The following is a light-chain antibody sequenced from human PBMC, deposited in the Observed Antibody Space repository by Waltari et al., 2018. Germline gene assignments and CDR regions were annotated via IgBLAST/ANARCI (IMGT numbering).Light chain of an antibody. V-gene: IGLV10-54*01. Sequence: QAGLTHPPSVSKGLRQTATLTCTGNSNNVGNQGAAWLQQHQGHPPKLLSYRSNNRPSGISERLSASRSGNTASLTITGLQPADEGDYYCSAWDSSLSVWVFGGGTKLTVL. J-gene: IGLJ3*02. CDR2: RSN. CDR1: SNNVGNQG. CDR3: SAWDSSLSVWV.